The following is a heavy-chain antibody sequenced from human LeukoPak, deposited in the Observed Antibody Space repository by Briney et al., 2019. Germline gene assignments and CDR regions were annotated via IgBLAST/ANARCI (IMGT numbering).Heavy chain of an antibody. CDR3: ARAHPLDSSGYYYGGYFDY. V-gene: IGHV5-51*01. J-gene: IGHJ4*02. CDR2: IYPGDSDT. Sequence: GESLKISCKGSGYSFTSYWIGWVRQMPGKGLEWMGIIYPGDSDTRYSPSFQGQVTISADKSISTAYLQWSSLKASDTAMYYCARAHPLDSSGYYYGGYFDYWGQGTLVTVSS. CDR1: GYSFTSYW. D-gene: IGHD3-22*01.